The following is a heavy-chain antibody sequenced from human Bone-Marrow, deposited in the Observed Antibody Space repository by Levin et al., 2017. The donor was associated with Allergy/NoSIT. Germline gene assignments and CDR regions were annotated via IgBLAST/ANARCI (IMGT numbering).Heavy chain of an antibody. Sequence: PSETLSLTCTVSGASVSNGIYYWSWIRQHPGKGLEWIGHIYYGGSTYYNPSLKSRVDISLDTSQNQFSLRLTSVTAADTAGYYCARVKSKGSGKAFQYWGQGALVTVSS. J-gene: IGHJ1*01. CDR1: GASVSNGIYY. V-gene: IGHV4-31*03. CDR3: ARVKSKGSGKAFQY. CDR2: IYYGGST. D-gene: IGHD4-11*01.